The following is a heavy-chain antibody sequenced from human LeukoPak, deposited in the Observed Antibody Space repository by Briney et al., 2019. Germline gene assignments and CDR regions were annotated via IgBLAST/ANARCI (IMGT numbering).Heavy chain of an antibody. CDR1: GGTFSSYT. Sequence: SVKVSCKASGGTFSSYTISWVRQAPGRGLEWMGRIIPILGITNYAQKFQGRVTITADKSTSTAYMELSSLRSEDTAVYYCARGSSTSTSGAFDIWGQGTMVTVSS. J-gene: IGHJ3*02. D-gene: IGHD2-2*01. CDR3: ARGSSTSTSGAFDI. CDR2: IIPILGIT. V-gene: IGHV1-69*02.